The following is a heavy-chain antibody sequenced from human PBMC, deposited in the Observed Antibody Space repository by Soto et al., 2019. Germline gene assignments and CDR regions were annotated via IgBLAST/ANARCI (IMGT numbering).Heavy chain of an antibody. CDR3: AHSHYIVATGAFTY. D-gene: IGHD5-12*01. J-gene: IGHJ4*02. V-gene: IGHV2-5*02. Sequence: QITLKESGPTLVKPTQTLTLTCTFSGFSLSTSGVGVGWIRQPPGKALEWLALIYWDDDKRYSPSLKSRLTITKDTSKNQVVLTMTNMDPVGTATYYCAHSHYIVATGAFTYWGQGTLVTVSS. CDR1: GFSLSTSGVG. CDR2: IYWDDDK.